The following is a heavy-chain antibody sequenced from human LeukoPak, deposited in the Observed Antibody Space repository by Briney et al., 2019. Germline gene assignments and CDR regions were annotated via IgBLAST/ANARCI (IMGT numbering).Heavy chain of an antibody. J-gene: IGHJ4*02. CDR2: ISYDGSNK. D-gene: IGHD1-26*01. Sequence: GGSLRLSCAASGFTFSSYGMHWVRQAPGKGLEWVAVISYDGSNKYYADSVKGRFAISRDNAKNSLYLQMNSLRAEDTAVYYCARDRYSGTEGLNRWGQGTLVTVSS. CDR1: GFTFSSYG. V-gene: IGHV3-30*03. CDR3: ARDRYSGTEGLNR.